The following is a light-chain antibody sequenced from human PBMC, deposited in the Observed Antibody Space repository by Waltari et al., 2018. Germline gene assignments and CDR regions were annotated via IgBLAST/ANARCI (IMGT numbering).Light chain of an antibody. V-gene: IGKV3-20*01. Sequence: EIALSQSPGTLSLSPGERATLSCRASPSLTGGFVAWYQHKPGQAPRLLMYGASPRATAIPDRFRGSGSGADFTLTITTVEPEDFAVYYCQYYGTAPGTFGQGTKLEI. CDR2: GAS. CDR1: PSLTGGF. CDR3: QYYGTAPGT. J-gene: IGKJ2*01.